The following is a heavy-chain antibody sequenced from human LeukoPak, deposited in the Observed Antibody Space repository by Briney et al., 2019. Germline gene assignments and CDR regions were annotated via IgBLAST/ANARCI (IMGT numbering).Heavy chain of an antibody. CDR3: ARSLSGYFDY. Sequence: PSETLSLTCTVSGGSISSYYWRWIRQPPGKGLEWIGYIYYSGSTNYNPSLKSRVTISVDTSKNQFSLKLSSVTAADTAVYYCARSLSGYFDYWGQGTLVTVSS. CDR1: GGSISSYY. V-gene: IGHV4-59*01. CDR2: IYYSGST. J-gene: IGHJ4*02.